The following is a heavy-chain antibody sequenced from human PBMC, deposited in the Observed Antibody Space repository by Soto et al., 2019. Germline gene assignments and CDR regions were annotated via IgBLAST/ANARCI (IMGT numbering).Heavy chain of an antibody. CDR3: ARRHLVEDAFDI. D-gene: IGHD6-6*01. CDR1: GYSFTSYW. V-gene: IGHV5-51*01. J-gene: IGHJ3*02. CDR2: IDPGDSDT. Sequence: VQLVPSGAEVKKPGESLKISCKGSGYSFTSYWNGWVRQMPGKGLEWMGIIDPGDSDTKYSPSFQGQVTISADKSIITAYLQWSSLKASDTAMYYCARRHLVEDAFDIWGQGTMVTVSS.